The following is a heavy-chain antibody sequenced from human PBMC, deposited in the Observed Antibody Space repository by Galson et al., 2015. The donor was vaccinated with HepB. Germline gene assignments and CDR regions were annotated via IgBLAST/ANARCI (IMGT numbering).Heavy chain of an antibody. D-gene: IGHD1-26*01. CDR2: ITRGGST. CDR1: GFIFNNYA. Sequence: SLRLSCAASGFIFNNYAMSWVRQAPGKGLEWVSGITRGGSTYDVDSVKGRFTISRDNSKNKLYLQMNSLRAEDTAVYYCAKDGISGSAPGLGGQGTLVTVSS. J-gene: IGHJ4*02. CDR3: AKDGISGSAPGL. V-gene: IGHV3-23*01.